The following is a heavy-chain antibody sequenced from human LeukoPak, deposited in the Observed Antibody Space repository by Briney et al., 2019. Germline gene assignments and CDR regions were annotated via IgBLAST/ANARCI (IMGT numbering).Heavy chain of an antibody. V-gene: IGHV3-74*01. D-gene: IGHD1-26*01. J-gene: IGHJ1*01. CDR3: ARVPPSVGEATSEYFQD. CDR2: INTDGSTT. CDR1: GFTFSMYW. Sequence: GGSLRLSCAASGFTFSMYWMHWVRQAPGKGLLSVSRINTDGSTTNYADSVKGRFTISRDNAKNTLYLQMNSLRSEDTAVYYCARVPPSVGEATSEYFQDWGQGTLVTVSS.